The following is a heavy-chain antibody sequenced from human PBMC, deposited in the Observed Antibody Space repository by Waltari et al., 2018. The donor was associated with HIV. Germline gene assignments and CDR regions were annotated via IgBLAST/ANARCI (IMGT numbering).Heavy chain of an antibody. V-gene: IGHV3-30-3*01. CDR3: ARDPQYCSSTSCSYYFDY. J-gene: IGHJ4*02. Sequence: QVQLVESGGGVVQPGRSLRLSCAASGFTFSSYAMHWVRQAPGKGLEWVAVISYEGSNKYIADSVKGRFTISRDNSKNTLYLQMNSLRAEDTAVYYCARDPQYCSSTSCSYYFDYWGRGTLVTVSS. CDR2: ISYEGSNK. D-gene: IGHD2-2*01. CDR1: GFTFSSYA.